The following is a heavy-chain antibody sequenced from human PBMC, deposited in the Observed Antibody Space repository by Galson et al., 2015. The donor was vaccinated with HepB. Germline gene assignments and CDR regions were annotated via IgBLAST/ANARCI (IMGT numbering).Heavy chain of an antibody. CDR3: AKDQGDGYVNYYYYYGVDV. Sequence: SLRLSCAASGFTVSGMYLSWVRQAPGKGLEWVSVIYVDGNTYYADPVKGRSTISRDNSKNTLFLQMNSLRAEDTTMYYCAKDQGDGYVNYYYYYGVDVWGQGTTVTVSS. V-gene: IGHV3-66*02. D-gene: IGHD5-18*01. J-gene: IGHJ6*02. CDR1: GFTVSGMY. CDR2: IYVDGNT.